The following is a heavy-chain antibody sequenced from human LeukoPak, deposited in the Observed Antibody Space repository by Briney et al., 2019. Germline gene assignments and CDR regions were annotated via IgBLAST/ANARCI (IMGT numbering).Heavy chain of an antibody. D-gene: IGHD3-22*01. Sequence: GGSLRLSCAASGFTFSGYSMSWVRQAPGKGPEWVSTISGSNDATYYADSVKGRFTISRDNSKNTLYVLTNSLRAEDTAVYYCAKDRQSRGSLGFDYWGQGALVIVSS. CDR2: ISGSNDAT. CDR1: GFTFSGYS. CDR3: AKDRQSRGSLGFDY. J-gene: IGHJ4*02. V-gene: IGHV3-23*01.